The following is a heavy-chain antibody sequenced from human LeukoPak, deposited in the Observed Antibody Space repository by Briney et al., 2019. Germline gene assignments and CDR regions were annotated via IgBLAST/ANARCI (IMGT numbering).Heavy chain of an antibody. V-gene: IGHV3-23*01. CDR2: ISGSGGST. J-gene: IGHJ4*02. CDR1: GFTFSSYG. CDR3: ASTYGSGSSGLLDY. Sequence: GGSLRLSCAASGFTFSSYGMSWVRQAPGKGLEWVSAISGSGGSTYYADSVKGRFTISRDNSKNTLYLQMNSLRAEDTAVYYCASTYGSGSSGLLDYWGQGTLVTVSS. D-gene: IGHD3-10*01.